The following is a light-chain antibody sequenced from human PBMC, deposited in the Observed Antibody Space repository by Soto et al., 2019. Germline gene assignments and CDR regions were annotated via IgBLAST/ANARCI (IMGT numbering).Light chain of an antibody. Sequence: DIQMPQSPSTLSGSVGDRVTITCRASETISSWLAWYQQKPGTAPKLLIYKASTLKSGVPSRFSGSGSGTSFTRTISSLQTDDFATYYCEHYNSYSEACGQGTKVELK. V-gene: IGKV1-5*03. J-gene: IGKJ1*01. CDR3: EHYNSYSEA. CDR2: KAS. CDR1: ETISSW.